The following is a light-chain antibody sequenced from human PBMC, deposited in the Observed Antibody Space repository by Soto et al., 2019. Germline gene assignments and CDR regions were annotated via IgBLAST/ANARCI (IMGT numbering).Light chain of an antibody. V-gene: IGKV1-12*01. J-gene: IGKJ3*01. CDR1: QAISRS. Sequence: DIQMTQSPSSVSAFVGDRVIITCRASQAISRSLAWYQQRSGEAPKLLIYADSILQSGVPSRSSDSRSGTDFTLTIAGLQPEDFATYYCPQANSFPLTFGPGTKVDI. CDR2: ADS. CDR3: PQANSFPLT.